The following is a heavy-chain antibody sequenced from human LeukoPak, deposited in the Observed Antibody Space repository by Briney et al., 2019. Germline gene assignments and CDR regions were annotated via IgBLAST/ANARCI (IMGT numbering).Heavy chain of an antibody. V-gene: IGHV3-21*01. J-gene: IGHJ4*02. CDR1: GFTFSSYA. Sequence: PGGSLRLSCAASGFTFSSYAMNWVRQAPGQGLEWISSISGTSSYIYYADSVKGRFAISRDNAKNSLYLQMNSLRAEDTAVYYCARDMGYDTSGPIYYWGQGTLVTVSS. CDR3: ARDMGYDTSGPIYY. CDR2: ISGTSSYI. D-gene: IGHD3-22*01.